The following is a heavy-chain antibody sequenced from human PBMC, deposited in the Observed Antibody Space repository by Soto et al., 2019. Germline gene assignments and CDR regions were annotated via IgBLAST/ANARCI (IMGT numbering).Heavy chain of an antibody. V-gene: IGHV2-70*04. CDR3: AKTGTDGSWFDP. CDR1: GFSLSTSGMR. D-gene: IGHD1-1*01. J-gene: IGHJ5*02. Sequence: SGPTLVNPTQTLTLTCTFSGFSLSTSGMRVSWIRQPPGKALQWLARIDWDDDKFYTTSLRTRLTISKDNSKNQVVLTMTNMDPVDTATYYCAKTGTDGSWFDPWGQGTLVTVS. CDR2: IDWDDDK.